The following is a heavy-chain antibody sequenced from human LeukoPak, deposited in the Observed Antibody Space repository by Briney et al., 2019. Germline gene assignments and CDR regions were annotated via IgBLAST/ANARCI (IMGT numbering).Heavy chain of an antibody. CDR3: ARGSSGYPFDY. D-gene: IGHD3-22*01. J-gene: IGHJ4*02. V-gene: IGHV1-69*04. Sequence: GASVKVSCKASGGTFSSYAISWVRQAPGQGLEWMGRVIPILGIANYAQKFQGRVTITADKSTSTAYMELSSLRSEDTAVYYCARGSSGYPFDYWGQGTLVTVSS. CDR1: GGTFSSYA. CDR2: VIPILGIA.